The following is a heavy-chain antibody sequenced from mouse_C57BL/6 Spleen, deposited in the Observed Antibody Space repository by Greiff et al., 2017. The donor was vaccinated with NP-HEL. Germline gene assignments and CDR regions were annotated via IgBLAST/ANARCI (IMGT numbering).Heavy chain of an antibody. CDR1: GYTFTSYW. CDR3: ARWGSPYYYGSSYWYFDV. J-gene: IGHJ1*03. CDR2: INPSNGGT. D-gene: IGHD1-1*01. Sequence: QVQLQQPGTELVKPGASVKLSCKASGYTFTSYWMHWVKQRPGQGLEWIGNINPSNGGTNYNEKFKSKATLTVDKSSSTAYMQLSSLTSEDSAVYYCARWGSPYYYGSSYWYFDVWGTGTTVTVSS. V-gene: IGHV1-53*01.